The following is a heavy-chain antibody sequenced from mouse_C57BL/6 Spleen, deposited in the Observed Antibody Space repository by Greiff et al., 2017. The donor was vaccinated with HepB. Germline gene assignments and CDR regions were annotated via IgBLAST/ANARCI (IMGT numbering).Heavy chain of an antibody. V-gene: IGHV1-53*01. CDR3: ARWGNYVGFAY. CDR2: INPSNGGT. D-gene: IGHD2-1*01. Sequence: QVHVKQPGTELVKPGASVKLSCKASGYTFTSYWMHWVKQRPGQGLEWIGNINPSNGGTNYNEKFKSKATLTVDKSSSTAYMQLSSLTSEDSAVYYCARWGNYVGFAYWGQGTLVTVSA. J-gene: IGHJ3*01. CDR1: GYTFTSYW.